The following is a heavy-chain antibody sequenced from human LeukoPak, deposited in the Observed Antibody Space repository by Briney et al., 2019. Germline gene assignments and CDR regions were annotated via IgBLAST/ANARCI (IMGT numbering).Heavy chain of an antibody. CDR3: ARDLGVGAYLLFDYISSGLDS. D-gene: IGHD6-6*01. Sequence: GGSLRLSCAASGFTFSTYGMHWVRQAPGKGLEWVAVISYDGSNEYFVDSVKGRFTISRDNSRNILFLQMNSLRPEDTAVYYCARDLGVGAYLLFDYISSGLDSWGQGTLVTVSS. V-gene: IGHV3-30*03. CDR1: GFTFSTYG. J-gene: IGHJ4*02. CDR2: ISYDGSNE.